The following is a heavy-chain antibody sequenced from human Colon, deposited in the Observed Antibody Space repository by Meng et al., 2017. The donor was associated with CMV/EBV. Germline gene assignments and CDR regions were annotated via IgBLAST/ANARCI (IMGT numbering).Heavy chain of an antibody. J-gene: IGHJ4*02. CDR1: GYTFTRYN. CDR3: ATGSVAADGKGY. Sequence: QVQLVQSGSELKKPGASVKISCKASGYTFTRYNINWVRQAPGQWLEWMGYINPNTGNPTYVRGFTGRFVFSLDTSVSTAYLQISSLKAEDTAVYYCATGSVAADGKGYWGQGTLVTVSS. D-gene: IGHD6-13*01. CDR2: INPNTGNP. V-gene: IGHV7-4-1*02.